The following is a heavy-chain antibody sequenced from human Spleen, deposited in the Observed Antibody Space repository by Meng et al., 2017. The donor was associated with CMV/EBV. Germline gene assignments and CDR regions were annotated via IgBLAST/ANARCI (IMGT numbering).Heavy chain of an antibody. CDR3: ARVLNGWFDP. Sequence: VSCKASGYTFTGHYMHWVRQAPGQGLEWMGWINPKSGGRNYAQNFQGRVTMTSDTSINTAYMELSRLRSDDTAVYYCARVLNGWFDPWGQGTLVTVSS. CDR1: GYTFTGHY. V-gene: IGHV1-2*02. CDR2: INPKSGGR. J-gene: IGHJ5*02. D-gene: IGHD2-8*01.